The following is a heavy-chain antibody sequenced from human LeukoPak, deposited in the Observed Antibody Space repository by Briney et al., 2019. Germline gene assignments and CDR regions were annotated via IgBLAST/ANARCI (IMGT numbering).Heavy chain of an antibody. J-gene: IGHJ4*02. CDR1: GFTFSSYA. CDR3: AKDRDLAYDFWATFDY. V-gene: IGHV3-23*01. Sequence: GGSLRLSCAASGFTFSSYAMSWVRQAPGKGLEWVSAISGSGGSTYYADSVKGRFTISRDNSRNTLYLQMNSLRAEDTAVYYCAKDRDLAYDFWATFDYWGQGTLVTVSS. CDR2: ISGSGGST. D-gene: IGHD3-3*01.